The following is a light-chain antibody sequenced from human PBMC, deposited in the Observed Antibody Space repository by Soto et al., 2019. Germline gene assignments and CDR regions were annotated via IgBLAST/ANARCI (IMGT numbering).Light chain of an antibody. V-gene: IGKV3-20*01. CDR3: HQYGSSQFT. CDR1: QSVTSSS. Sequence: EIVLTQSPGTLSLSPGERATISCRASQSVTSSSLAWYQQKPGQTPRLLMYGASSRATGIPDRFSGSGSGTDFTLTISRLEPEDFAVYYCHQYGSSQFTFGPGTKVDIK. CDR2: GAS. J-gene: IGKJ3*01.